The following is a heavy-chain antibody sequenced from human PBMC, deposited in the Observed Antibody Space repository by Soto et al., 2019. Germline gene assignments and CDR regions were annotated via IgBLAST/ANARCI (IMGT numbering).Heavy chain of an antibody. CDR3: ARLGTMAEPDG. V-gene: IGHV5-51*01. CDR1: GYSFTSYW. Sequence: GESLKISCKGPGYSFTSYWIGWVRQMPGKGLEWMGIIYPGDSETRYSPSFEGQVTISVDKSTSTAYLQWSSLKASDTAMYYCARLGTMAEPDGWGQGTLVTVSS. D-gene: IGHD1-7*01. J-gene: IGHJ4*02. CDR2: IYPGDSET.